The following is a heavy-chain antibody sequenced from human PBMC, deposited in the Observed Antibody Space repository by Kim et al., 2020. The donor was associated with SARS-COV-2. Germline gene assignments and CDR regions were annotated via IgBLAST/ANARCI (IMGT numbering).Heavy chain of an antibody. Sequence: GGSLRLSCAASGFTFSYHWLHWVRQAPGKGLVWVSRINSDGRITTYADSVKGRFTISRDNRKNTLYLEMNNLRVEDTAFYYCARVPHYDSSGYYFDHWG. CDR3: ARVPHYDSSGYYFDH. J-gene: IGHJ4*01. CDR2: INSDGRIT. V-gene: IGHV3-74*01. CDR1: GFTFSYHW. D-gene: IGHD3-22*01.